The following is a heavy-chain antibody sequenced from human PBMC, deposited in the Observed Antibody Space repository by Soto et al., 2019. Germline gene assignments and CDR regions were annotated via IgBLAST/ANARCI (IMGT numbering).Heavy chain of an antibody. Sequence: QVQLQESGPGLVKPSQTLSLTCTVSGGSISSGGYYWSWIRQHPGKGLEWIGYIYYSGSTYYNPSLNSRVTISVDTSKNQFSLKLSSVTAADTAVYYCARVGCYDGSGYNAFHIWGQGTMVTVSS. CDR3: ARVGCYDGSGYNAFHI. V-gene: IGHV4-31*03. CDR2: IYYSGST. D-gene: IGHD3-22*01. J-gene: IGHJ3*02. CDR1: GGSISSGGYY.